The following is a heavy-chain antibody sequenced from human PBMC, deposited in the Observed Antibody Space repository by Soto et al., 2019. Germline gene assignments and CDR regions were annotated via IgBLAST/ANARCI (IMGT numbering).Heavy chain of an antibody. Sequence: GGSLRLSCAASGFTFSSYEMNWVHQAPGKGLEWVSYISSSGSTIYYADSVKGRFTISRDNAKNSLYLQMNSLRAEDTAVYYCARVGIAAPFDYWGQGTLVTVSS. J-gene: IGHJ4*02. CDR2: ISSSGSTI. D-gene: IGHD6-13*01. CDR1: GFTFSSYE. V-gene: IGHV3-48*03. CDR3: ARVGIAAPFDY.